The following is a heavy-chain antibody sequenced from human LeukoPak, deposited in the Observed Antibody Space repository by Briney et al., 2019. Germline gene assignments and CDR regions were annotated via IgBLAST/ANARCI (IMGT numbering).Heavy chain of an antibody. CDR1: GGSISSYY. V-gene: IGHV4-59*01. CDR2: IYYSGST. Sequence: SETLSLTCTVSGGSISSYYWSWIRQPLGKGLEWIGYIYYSGSTNYNPSHKSRVTISVDTSKNQFSLKLSSVTAADTAVYYCARLKVGTCSSTSCYELDYWGQGTLVTVSS. J-gene: IGHJ4*02. CDR3: ARLKVGTCSSTSCYELDY. D-gene: IGHD2-2*01.